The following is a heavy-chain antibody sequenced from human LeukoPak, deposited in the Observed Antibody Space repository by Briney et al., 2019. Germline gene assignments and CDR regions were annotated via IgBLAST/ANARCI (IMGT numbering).Heavy chain of an antibody. Sequence: ASVKVSCKASGGTFSSYAISWVRQAPGQGLEWMGGIIPIFGTANYAQKFQGRVTITTDESTSTAYMELSSLRSEDTAVYYCARSTGTRGSGWFDPWGQGTLVTVYS. CDR3: ARSTGTRGSGWFDP. D-gene: IGHD1-1*01. CDR2: IIPIFGTA. CDR1: GGTFSSYA. V-gene: IGHV1-69*05. J-gene: IGHJ5*02.